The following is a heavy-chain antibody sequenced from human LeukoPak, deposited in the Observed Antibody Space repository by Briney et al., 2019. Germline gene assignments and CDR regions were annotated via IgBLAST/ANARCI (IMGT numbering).Heavy chain of an antibody. CDR1: GFTFSSYA. CDR3: VKGTDSRYYDILTGYPFDY. V-gene: IGHV3-64D*06. Sequence: GGSLRLSCSASGFTFSSYAMHWVRQAPGKGLEYVSAISSNGGSTYYADSVKGRFTISRDNSKNTLYLQMSSLRAEDTAVYYCVKGTDSRYYDILTGYPFDYWGQGTLVTVSP. CDR2: ISSNGGST. D-gene: IGHD3-9*01. J-gene: IGHJ4*02.